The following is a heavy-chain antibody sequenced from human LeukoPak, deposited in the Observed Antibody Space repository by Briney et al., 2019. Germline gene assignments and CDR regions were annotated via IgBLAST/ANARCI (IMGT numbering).Heavy chain of an antibody. Sequence: PGGSLRLSCAASGFTFDDYAMHWVRQAPGKGLEWGSAINGNGGSTEYADSVRGRFTVSRDNSKNTLYLQMNSLRAEDTAVYYCAKDREVVIPTSFLDYWGQGTLVTVSS. CDR3: AKDREVVIPTSFLDY. D-gene: IGHD4-23*01. V-gene: IGHV3-23*01. CDR2: INGNGGST. CDR1: GFTFDDYA. J-gene: IGHJ4*02.